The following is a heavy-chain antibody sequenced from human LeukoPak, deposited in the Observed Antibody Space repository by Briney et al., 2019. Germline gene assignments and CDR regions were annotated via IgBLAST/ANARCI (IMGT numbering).Heavy chain of an antibody. CDR2: TSSGGNT. D-gene: IGHD5-24*01. Sequence: PGGSLRLSCAASGFTVTSNYMTWVRQAPGKGLEWVSVTSSGGNTYYADSVKGRFTISRDNSKNTVYLQMSGLRAEDTAVYYCAREVHGYYFDYWGQGTLVTASS. J-gene: IGHJ4*02. CDR3: AREVHGYYFDY. CDR1: GFTVTSNY. V-gene: IGHV3-53*01.